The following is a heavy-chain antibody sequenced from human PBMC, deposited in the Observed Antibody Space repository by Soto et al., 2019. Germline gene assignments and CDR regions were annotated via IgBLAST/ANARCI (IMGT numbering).Heavy chain of an antibody. J-gene: IGHJ5*02. CDR2: ISPLNRNT. CDR1: PATFTGYT. D-gene: IGHD4-17*01. CDR3: ARGTVTSGRWFGP. Sequence: ASVKVSGKTSPATFTGYTINWVRQAPGHGFVCLLLISPLNRNTYYARDFHGRLTITTNPSAITAYMELRSLTSDVTAVYFCARGTVTSGRWFGPWGQGTLVTVSS. V-gene: IGHV1-18*04.